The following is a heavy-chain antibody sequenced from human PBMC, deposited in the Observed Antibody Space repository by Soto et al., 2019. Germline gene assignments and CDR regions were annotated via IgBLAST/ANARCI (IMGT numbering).Heavy chain of an antibody. CDR2: IYYSGST. CDR3: ARAPGGYYYGMDV. CDR1: GGSISSGDYY. V-gene: IGHV4-30-4*01. D-gene: IGHD3-16*01. J-gene: IGHJ6*02. Sequence: SETLSLTCTVSGGSISSGDYYWSWIRQPPGKGLEWIGYIYYSGSTYYNPSLKSRVTISVDTSKNQFSLKLSSVTAADTAVYYCARAPGGYYYGMDVWGQGTTVTVSS.